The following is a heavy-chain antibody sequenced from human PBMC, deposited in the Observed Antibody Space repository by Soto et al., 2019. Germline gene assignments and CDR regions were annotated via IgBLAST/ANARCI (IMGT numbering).Heavy chain of an antibody. CDR2: INWNGVNT. D-gene: IGHD4-17*01. V-gene: IGHV3-9*01. CDR1: GFTFDDDA. CDR3: TRGSHSDYRDNGYFEF. Sequence: GGSLRLCCASTGFTFDDDAMHWVRQVPGKGLEWVSGINWNGVNTGYVDSVKGRFTISRDDAKNSLYLLMNRLRPEDTALYYCTRGSHSDYRDNGYFEFWGQRT. J-gene: IGHJ4*02.